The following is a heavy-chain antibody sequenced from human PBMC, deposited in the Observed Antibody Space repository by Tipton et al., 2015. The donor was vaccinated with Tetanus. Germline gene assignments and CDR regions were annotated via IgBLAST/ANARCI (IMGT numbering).Heavy chain of an antibody. CDR2: IYYSGTT. V-gene: IGHV4-4*02. CDR1: GASFSSGPYS. CDR3: ARTPDYFYGMDV. Sequence: GLVKPSETLSLTCAVYGASFSSGPYSWSWVRQAPGKGLEWIGEIYYSGTTNYNPSLKSRVTISTDKSKNQVSLRLNSVTAADTAVYFCARTPDYFYGMDVWGQGTTVTVSS. J-gene: IGHJ6*02.